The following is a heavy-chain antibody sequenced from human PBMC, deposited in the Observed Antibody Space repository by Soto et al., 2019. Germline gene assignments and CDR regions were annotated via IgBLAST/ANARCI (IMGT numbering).Heavy chain of an antibody. CDR2: ISSSSTI. CDR3: ARDSREVRGVNARPGYFDY. D-gene: IGHD3-10*01. J-gene: IGHJ4*02. CDR1: GFTFSSYS. V-gene: IGHV3-48*02. Sequence: GGSLRLSCAASGFTFSSYSMNWVRQAPGKGLEWVSYISSSSTIYYADSVKGRFTISRDNAKNSLYLQMNSLRDEDTAVYYCARDSREVRGVNARPGYFDYWGQGTLVTVSS.